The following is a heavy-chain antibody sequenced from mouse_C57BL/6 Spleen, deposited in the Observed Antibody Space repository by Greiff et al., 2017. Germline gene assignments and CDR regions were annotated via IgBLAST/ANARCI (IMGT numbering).Heavy chain of an antibody. Sequence: VQLQQSGTVLARPGASVKMSCKTSGYTFTSYWMHWVKQRPGQGLEWIGAIYPGNSDTSYNQKFKGRAKLTAVTSASTAYMELSSLTNEDSAVYYCTKGTGTYYFDYWGQGTTLTVSS. J-gene: IGHJ2*01. CDR3: TKGTGTYYFDY. CDR2: IYPGNSDT. D-gene: IGHD4-1*01. CDR1: GYTFTSYW. V-gene: IGHV1-5*01.